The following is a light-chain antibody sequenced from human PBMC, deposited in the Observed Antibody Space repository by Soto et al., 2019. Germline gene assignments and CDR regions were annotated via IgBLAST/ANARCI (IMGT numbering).Light chain of an antibody. V-gene: IGKV1-5*01. CDR1: QTITNR. J-gene: IGKJ1*01. CDR3: QHYGGLWT. Sequence: DIEMTQSPSTVSASVGDRVTITCRASQTITNRLAWYQQKPGKAPKVLIYDASTLESGVPSRFSGSGSGTEFIRTISSLQPDDFASYYCQHYGGLWTFGQGTKVEVK. CDR2: DAS.